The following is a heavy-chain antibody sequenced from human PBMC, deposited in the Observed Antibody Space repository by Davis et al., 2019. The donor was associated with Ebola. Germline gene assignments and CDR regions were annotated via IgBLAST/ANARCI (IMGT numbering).Heavy chain of an antibody. Sequence: KVSCKGSGYSFTSYWIGWVRQMPGKGLEWMGIIYPGDSDTRYSPSFQGQVTISAGKSISTAYLHWSSLKASDTAVYFCARHSRGYNSHFDYWGQGTLVTVSS. CDR2: IYPGDSDT. D-gene: IGHD5-24*01. J-gene: IGHJ4*02. CDR1: GYSFTSYW. CDR3: ARHSRGYNSHFDY. V-gene: IGHV5-51*01.